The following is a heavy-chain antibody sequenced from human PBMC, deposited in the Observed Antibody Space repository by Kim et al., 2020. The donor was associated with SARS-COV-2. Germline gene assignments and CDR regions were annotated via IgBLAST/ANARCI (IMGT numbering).Heavy chain of an antibody. CDR3: AKDPGEQLVHWYFDL. Sequence: DSVKGRFTISRENAKNSLYLQMNSLRAEDTALYYCAKDPGEQLVHWYFDLWGRGTLVTVSS. J-gene: IGHJ2*01. D-gene: IGHD6-6*01. V-gene: IGHV3-9*01.